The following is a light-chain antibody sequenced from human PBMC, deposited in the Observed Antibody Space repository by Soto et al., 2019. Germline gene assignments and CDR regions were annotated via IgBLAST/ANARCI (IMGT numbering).Light chain of an antibody. V-gene: IGKV1-5*03. CDR2: KAS. CDR3: QQYNSYSA. J-gene: IGKJ1*01. CDR1: DNIATW. Sequence: DIQMTQSPSTLSASVGDRVAITCRASDNIATWVAWYQQKPGKAPKLLIYKASNLESEVPSRFAGSGSGTDFTLTITRLQPDDFATYYCQQYNSYSAFGQGTKVDIK.